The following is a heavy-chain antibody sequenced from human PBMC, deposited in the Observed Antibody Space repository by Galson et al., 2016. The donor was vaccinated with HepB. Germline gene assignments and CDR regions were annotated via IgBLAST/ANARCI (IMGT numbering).Heavy chain of an antibody. D-gene: IGHD3-10*01. CDR1: GYTFTGYG. Sequence: SVKVSCKASGYTFTGYGISWVRQAPGQGLEWMGWISAYNGNTNYAQNFQGRVTLTTDISTSTAYMELSSLRFEDTAVYYCARGSGTYYNNYYGIDVWGQGTTVTVTS. V-gene: IGHV1-18*01. CDR2: ISAYNGNT. CDR3: ARGSGTYYNNYYGIDV. J-gene: IGHJ6*01.